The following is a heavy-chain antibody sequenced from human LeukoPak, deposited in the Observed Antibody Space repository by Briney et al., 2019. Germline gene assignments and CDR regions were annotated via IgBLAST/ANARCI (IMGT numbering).Heavy chain of an antibody. J-gene: IGHJ6*03. V-gene: IGHV3-7*01. D-gene: IGHD3-10*01. CDR2: IKQDESER. Sequence: GGSLRLSCEGSGFSFSSYWMTWVRQCPGKGPEWVANIKQDESERYTVDSVKGRFTISRDNAKNSVYLQMNSLRAEDTALYYCARLSAYYYGSYFYYYMDVWGKGTMVTVSS. CDR1: GFSFSSYW. CDR3: ARLSAYYYGSYFYYYMDV.